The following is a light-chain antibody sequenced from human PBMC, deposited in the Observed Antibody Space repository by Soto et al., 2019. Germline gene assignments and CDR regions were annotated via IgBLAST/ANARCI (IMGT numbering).Light chain of an antibody. J-gene: IGKJ1*01. V-gene: IGKV1-5*03. CDR3: QQYNSFPWT. CDR2: KAS. CDR1: QSISSW. Sequence: DIQMPQSPSTLSASVGARVTITCRASQSISSWLAWYQQKPGKAPKLLIYKASTLESGVPSNFSGSGSGTEFTLTISSLQPEDFATYYCQQYNSFPWTFGQGTKVDIK.